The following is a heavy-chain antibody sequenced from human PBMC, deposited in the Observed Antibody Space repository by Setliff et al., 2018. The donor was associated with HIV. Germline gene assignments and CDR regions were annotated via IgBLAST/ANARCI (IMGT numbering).Heavy chain of an antibody. CDR3: ARDSITHPPYYSYGLDV. CDR1: GYTFTGHY. V-gene: IGHV1-2*06. J-gene: IGHJ6*02. Sequence: VASVKVSCKASGYTFTGHYMHWVRQAPGQGLEWMGRINPNSGGTNYAQKFQGRVTLTADTSPSTAYMELRSLTSDDTAVYYCARDSITHPPYYSYGLDVWGQGTTVTVSS. D-gene: IGHD1-20*01. CDR2: INPNSGGT.